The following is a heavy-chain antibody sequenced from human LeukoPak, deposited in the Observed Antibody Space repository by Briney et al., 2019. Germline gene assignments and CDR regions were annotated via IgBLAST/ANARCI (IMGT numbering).Heavy chain of an antibody. V-gene: IGHV4-34*01. CDR1: GGSFSGYY. CDR3: ARYSSGGNYYYYYMDV. D-gene: IGHD6-19*01. J-gene: IGHJ6*03. Sequence: SETLSLTCAVYGGSFSGYYWSWIRQPPGEGLEWIGEINHSGSTNYNPSLKSRVTISVDTSKNQFSLKLSSVTAADTAVYYCARYSSGGNYYYYYMDVWGKGTTVTVSS. CDR2: INHSGST.